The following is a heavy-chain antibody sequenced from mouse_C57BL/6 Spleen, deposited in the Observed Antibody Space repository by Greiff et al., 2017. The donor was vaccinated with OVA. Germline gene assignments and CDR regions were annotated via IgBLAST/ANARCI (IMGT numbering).Heavy chain of an antibody. D-gene: IGHD1-1*01. Sequence: VQLQQSGAELVMPGASVKLSCKASGYTFTSYWMHWVKQRPGQGLEWIGEIDPSDSYTNYNQKFKGKSTLTVDKSSSTAYMQLSSLTSEDSAVYYCARWDYYGSSPYWYFDVWGTGTTVTVSS. CDR1: GYTFTSYW. V-gene: IGHV1-69*01. CDR2: IDPSDSYT. CDR3: ARWDYYGSSPYWYFDV. J-gene: IGHJ1*03.